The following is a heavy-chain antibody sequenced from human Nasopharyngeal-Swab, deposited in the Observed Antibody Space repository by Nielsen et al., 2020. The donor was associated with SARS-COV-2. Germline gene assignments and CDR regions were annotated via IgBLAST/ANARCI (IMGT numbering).Heavy chain of an antibody. J-gene: IGHJ4*02. V-gene: IGHV3-33*01. CDR3: ARDFPFGGDVVY. D-gene: IGHD3-10*01. CDR2: IWYDGSNK. Sequence: GESLKISCAASGFTFSSYGMHWVRQAPGKGLEWVAVIWYDGSNKYYADSVKGRFTISRGNSKNTLYLQMNSLRAEDTAVYYCARDFPFGGDVVYWGQGTLVTVSS. CDR1: GFTFSSYG.